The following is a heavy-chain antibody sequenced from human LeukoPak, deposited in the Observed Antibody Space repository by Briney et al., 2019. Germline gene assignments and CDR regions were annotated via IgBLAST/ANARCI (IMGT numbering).Heavy chain of an antibody. CDR2: TSRSSGAI. V-gene: IGHV3-48*04. CDR1: GFTFSAYS. D-gene: IGHD4-17*01. Sequence: SGGSLRLSCAASGFTFSAYSMNWVRQAPGKGLEWISYTSRSSGAIFYADSVKGRFTISGDNAKSSLYLQMNGLRAEDTAVYYCVRDHLYGFDYWGQGTPVTVSS. CDR3: VRDHLYGFDY. J-gene: IGHJ4*02.